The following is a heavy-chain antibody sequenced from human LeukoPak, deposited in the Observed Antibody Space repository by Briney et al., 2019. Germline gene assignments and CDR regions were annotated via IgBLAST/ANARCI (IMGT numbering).Heavy chain of an antibody. V-gene: IGHV1-69*05. J-gene: IGHJ4*02. CDR1: GGTFSSYA. Sequence: SVKVSCKASGGTFSSYAISWVRQAPGQGLEWMGGIIPIFGTANYAQKFQERVTITRDMSTSTAYMELSSLRSEDTAVYYCARGDFWSGYYMDYWGQGTLVTVSS. CDR2: IIPIFGTA. CDR3: ARGDFWSGYYMDY. D-gene: IGHD3-3*01.